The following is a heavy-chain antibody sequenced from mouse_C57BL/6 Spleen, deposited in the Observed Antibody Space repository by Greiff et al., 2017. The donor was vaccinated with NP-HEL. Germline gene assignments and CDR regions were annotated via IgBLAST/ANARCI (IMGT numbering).Heavy chain of an antibody. V-gene: IGHV1-26*01. Sequence: VQLQQSGPELVKPGSSVKISCKASGYTFTDYYMNWVKQSHGKSLEWIGDINPNNGGTSYNQKFKGKATLTVDKSSSTAYMELRSLTSEDSAVYYCAREGYGSSAGFAYWGQGTLVTVSA. CDR3: AREGYGSSAGFAY. J-gene: IGHJ3*01. D-gene: IGHD1-1*01. CDR2: INPNNGGT. CDR1: GYTFTDYY.